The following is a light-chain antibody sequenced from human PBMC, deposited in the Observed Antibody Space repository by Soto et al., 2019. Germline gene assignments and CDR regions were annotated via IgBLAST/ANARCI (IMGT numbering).Light chain of an antibody. V-gene: IGKV1-5*01. CDR1: QSVSGW. J-gene: IGKJ1*01. Sequence: DIQITQSPSSLSASVVDIVTITFRASQSVSGWLAWYQQKPGEAPKLLIYDASALPRGVPSRFSGSGSGTKFTLTIASLQPDDFATYYCQQYETFSGTCGPGTTGDIK. CDR2: DAS. CDR3: QQYETFSGT.